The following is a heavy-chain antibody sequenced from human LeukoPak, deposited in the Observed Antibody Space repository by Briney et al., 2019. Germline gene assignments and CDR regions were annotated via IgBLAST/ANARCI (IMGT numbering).Heavy chain of an antibody. CDR3: ARAGSSNNWFDP. J-gene: IGHJ5*02. Sequence: ASVKVSCKASGCTFTGYYMHWVRQAPGQGLEWMGWINPNSGGTNYAQKFQGWVTMTRDTSISTAYMELSRLRSDDTAVYYCARAGSSNNWFDPWGQGTLVTVSS. V-gene: IGHV1-2*04. D-gene: IGHD2-15*01. CDR1: GCTFTGYY. CDR2: INPNSGGT.